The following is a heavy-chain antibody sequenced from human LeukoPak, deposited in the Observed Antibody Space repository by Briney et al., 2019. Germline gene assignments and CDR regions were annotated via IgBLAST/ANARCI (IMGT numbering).Heavy chain of an antibody. CDR1: GFTFGDYA. J-gene: IGHJ3*02. V-gene: IGHV3-49*04. Sequence: PGRSLRLSCTASGFTFGDYAMSWVRQAPGKGLEWVGFIRSKAYGGTTEYAASVKGRFTISRDDSKSIAYLQMSSLKTEDTAVYYCTRAQKWLRDHDAFDIWGRGTMVTVSS. CDR3: TRAQKWLRDHDAFDI. D-gene: IGHD5-12*01. CDR2: IRSKAYGGTT.